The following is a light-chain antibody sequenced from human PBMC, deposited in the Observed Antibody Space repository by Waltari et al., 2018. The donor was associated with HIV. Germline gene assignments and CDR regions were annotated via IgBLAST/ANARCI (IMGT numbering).Light chain of an antibody. CDR2: DGS. J-gene: IGKJ3*01. Sequence: DIQMTQSPSSVSASVGDRVTITCRASQNIDYWLVWYQQTPGKAPKLLIYDGSTLQNGAPLRFFGSGSGTDFTLTINSLQPEDFVTYYCQQAYSFPFTFGPGTKVEFK. CDR1: QNIDYW. CDR3: QQAYSFPFT. V-gene: IGKV1-12*01.